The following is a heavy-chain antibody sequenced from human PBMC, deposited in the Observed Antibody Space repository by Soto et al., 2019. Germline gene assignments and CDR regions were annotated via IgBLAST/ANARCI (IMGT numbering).Heavy chain of an antibody. CDR2: ISGSGGST. V-gene: IGHV3-23*01. J-gene: IGHJ6*03. D-gene: IGHD6-19*01. CDR3: AKVGGIAVAGYYYYYYMDV. Sequence: PGGSLRLSCAASGFTFSSYAVSWVRQAPGKGLEWVSAISGSGGSTYYADSVKGRFTISRDNSKNTLYLQMNSLRAEDTAVYYCAKVGGIAVAGYYYYYYMDVWGKGTTVTVSS. CDR1: GFTFSSYA.